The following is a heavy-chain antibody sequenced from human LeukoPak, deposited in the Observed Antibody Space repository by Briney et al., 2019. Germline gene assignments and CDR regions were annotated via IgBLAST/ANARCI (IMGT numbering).Heavy chain of an antibody. V-gene: IGHV3-23*01. J-gene: IGHJ6*03. CDR3: ATRFGLDYYYYYMDA. CDR1: GFTLSSYA. D-gene: IGHD3-10*01. CDR2: ISVSGNT. Sequence: GGSLRLSCAASGFTLSSYAMSWVRQGPGKGLEWVSAISVSGNTYHADSVKGRFTISRDNSKNTLSLQMTSLRADDTAVYYCATRFGLDYYYYYMDAWGKGTTVTVSS.